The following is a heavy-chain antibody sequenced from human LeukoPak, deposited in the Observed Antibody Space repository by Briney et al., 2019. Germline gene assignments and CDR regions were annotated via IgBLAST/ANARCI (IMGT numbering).Heavy chain of an antibody. D-gene: IGHD3-22*01. J-gene: IGHJ4*02. CDR2: IWYDGSDE. CDR3: AGDGGYHSSGPFDY. V-gene: IGHV3-33*01. CDR1: GFTFSSHG. Sequence: PGGSLRLSCAASGFTFSSHGMHWVRQAPGKGLEWGSIIWYDGSDEYYADSVKGRFTISRDNSKNTLYLQMNSLRAEDTAVFYCAGDGGYHSSGPFDYWGQGTLVTVSS.